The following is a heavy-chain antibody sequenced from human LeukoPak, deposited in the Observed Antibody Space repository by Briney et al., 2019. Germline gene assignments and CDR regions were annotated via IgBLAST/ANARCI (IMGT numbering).Heavy chain of an antibody. Sequence: SVKVSCKASGGTFSSYAISWVRQAPGQGLEWMGGIIPIFGTANYAQKFQGRVTITADESTSTAYMELSSLRSEDTAVYYCARDPVRGYSYGYYGIDVWGKGTTVTVSS. CDR2: IIPIFGTA. CDR1: GGTFSSYA. V-gene: IGHV1-69*01. J-gene: IGHJ6*04. CDR3: ARDPVRGYSYGYYGIDV. D-gene: IGHD5-18*01.